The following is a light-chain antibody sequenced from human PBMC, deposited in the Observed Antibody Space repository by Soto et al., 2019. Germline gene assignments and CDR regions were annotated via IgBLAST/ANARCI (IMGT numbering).Light chain of an antibody. J-gene: IGKJ4*01. Sequence: DIQMTQSPSSLSASLGDRVNITCQASQDISNYLNWYQQKPGKAPKLLIYDASNLETGVLSRFSGSGSGTDFTFTISSLQPEDIATYYCQQYDNPRLTFGGGTKVDIK. CDR1: QDISNY. CDR2: DAS. CDR3: QQYDNPRLT. V-gene: IGKV1-33*01.